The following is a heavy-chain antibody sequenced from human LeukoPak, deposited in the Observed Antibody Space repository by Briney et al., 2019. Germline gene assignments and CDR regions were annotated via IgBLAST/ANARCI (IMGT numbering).Heavy chain of an antibody. CDR3: ARVVDNDYGDYYLDY. CDR1: GFTVSSND. CDR2: IYSGGST. V-gene: IGHV3-53*01. J-gene: IGHJ4*02. Sequence: WGSLRLSCAASGFTVSSNDMIGVRQAPGKGLECISVIYSGGSTDYADSVKGRLTISRDNSKNTLYLQMNSLRAEDTAVYYCARVVDNDYGDYYLDYWGQGTLVTVSS. D-gene: IGHD4-17*01.